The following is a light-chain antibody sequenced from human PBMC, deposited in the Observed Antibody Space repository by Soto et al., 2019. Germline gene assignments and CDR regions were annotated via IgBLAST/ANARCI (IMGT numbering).Light chain of an antibody. CDR1: QSVSSN. V-gene: IGKV3-15*01. CDR3: QQSSNWPPEIT. CDR2: GAS. J-gene: IGKJ5*01. Sequence: EIVMPQSPATLSVSAGERATLSCRTSQSVSSNLAWYQQKPGQAPRLLIYGASTRATGIPARFSGSGSGTDFILTISSLEPEDFPVYYCQQSSNWPPEITFGQGTRLEIK.